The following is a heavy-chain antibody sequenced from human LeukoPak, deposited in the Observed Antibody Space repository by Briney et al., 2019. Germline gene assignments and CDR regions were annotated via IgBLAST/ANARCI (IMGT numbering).Heavy chain of an antibody. CDR1: GFTFNSYE. CDR3: ARGQLWQTGWFDP. Sequence: KTGGSLRLSCAASGFTFNSYEMNWVRQAPGKGLEWVSTISSTSSYIYSANSLKGRFTISRDNAKNSLYLQMSTLRAEDTAVYYCARGQLWQTGWFDPWGQGTLVTVSS. D-gene: IGHD5-18*01. CDR2: ISSTSSYI. J-gene: IGHJ5*02. V-gene: IGHV3-21*01.